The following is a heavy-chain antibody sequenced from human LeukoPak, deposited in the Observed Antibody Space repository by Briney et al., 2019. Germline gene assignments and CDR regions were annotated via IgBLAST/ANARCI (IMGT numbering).Heavy chain of an antibody. Sequence: RSSETLSLTCAFYGGSFSGYYWSWIRQPPGKGLEWIGYIYYSGSTNYNPSLKSRVTISVDTSKNQFSLKLSSVTAADPAVYYCARHFYGDYSDRWFDPWGQGTLVTVSS. CDR3: ARHFYGDYSDRWFDP. CDR1: GGSFSGYY. J-gene: IGHJ5*02. D-gene: IGHD4-17*01. CDR2: IYYSGST. V-gene: IGHV4-59*08.